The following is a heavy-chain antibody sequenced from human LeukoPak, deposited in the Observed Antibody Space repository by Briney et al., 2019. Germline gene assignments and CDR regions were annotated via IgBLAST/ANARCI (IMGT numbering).Heavy chain of an antibody. J-gene: IGHJ5*02. D-gene: IGHD1-26*01. Sequence: GGSLRLSRAASGFTFDKYPMHWVRQPPGKGLEWVALITENGGTTFYAGSVRGRFTISRDNSKNSVYLQMNSLISEDTALYYCTQDYMGSYLAWGQGTLVTVSS. CDR3: TQDYMGSYLA. V-gene: IGHV3-43*02. CDR1: GFTFDKYP. CDR2: ITENGGTT.